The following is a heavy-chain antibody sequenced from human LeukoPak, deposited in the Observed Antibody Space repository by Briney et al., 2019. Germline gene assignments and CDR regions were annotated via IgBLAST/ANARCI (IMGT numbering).Heavy chain of an antibody. J-gene: IGHJ6*02. CDR1: GFTFSSYA. Sequence: GSLRLSCAASGFTFSSYAMHWVRQAPGKGLEWVAVISYDGSNKYYADSVKGRFTISRDNSKNTLYLQMNSLRAEDTAVYYCARVGTPYYYYYGMDVWGQGTTVTVSS. V-gene: IGHV3-30-3*01. CDR2: ISYDGSNK. D-gene: IGHD1-7*01. CDR3: ARVGTPYYYYYGMDV.